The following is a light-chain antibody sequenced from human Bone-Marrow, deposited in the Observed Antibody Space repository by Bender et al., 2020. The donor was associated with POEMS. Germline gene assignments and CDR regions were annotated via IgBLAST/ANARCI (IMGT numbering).Light chain of an antibody. CDR3: QSYDISLSGSV. Sequence: QSVLTQPPSVSGAPGQRVTISCTGSSSNIGAGYDVHWYQQLPGTAPKLLIYSSHRRPSEVPDRFSGSRSGTSASLAITGLQAEDEADYYCQSYDISLSGSVFGGGTKLTVL. J-gene: IGLJ3*02. V-gene: IGLV1-40*01. CDR1: SSNIGAGYD. CDR2: SSH.